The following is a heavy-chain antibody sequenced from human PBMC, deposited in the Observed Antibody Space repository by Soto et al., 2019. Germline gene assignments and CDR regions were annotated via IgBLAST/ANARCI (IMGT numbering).Heavy chain of an antibody. Sequence: QVQLQQWGAGLLKPSETLSLTCAVYGGSFSGYQWSWIRQTPGKGLEWIGEINDSGNINYNPSLKGRVTILVATDKKQISLKLSSVTAADTAVYYCARGLILWFGELSRRGGYYYYMDVWGKGTTVTVSS. CDR2: INDSGNI. D-gene: IGHD3-10*01. V-gene: IGHV4-34*01. CDR1: GGSFSGYQ. J-gene: IGHJ6*03. CDR3: ARGLILWFGELSRRGGYYYYMDV.